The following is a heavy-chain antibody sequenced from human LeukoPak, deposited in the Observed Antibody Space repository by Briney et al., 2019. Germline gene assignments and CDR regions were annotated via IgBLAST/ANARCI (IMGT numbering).Heavy chain of an antibody. CDR3: ARDARHYGMDV. Sequence: PSETLSLTCTVSGVSISSYYWTWIRQPPGKGLEWIGCIYYSGSTTYNPSLKSRVTISVDMSKHQFSLKLSSVTAADTAVYYCARDARHYGMDVWGQGTTVTVSS. V-gene: IGHV4-59*01. CDR2: IYYSGST. CDR1: GVSISSYY. J-gene: IGHJ6*02.